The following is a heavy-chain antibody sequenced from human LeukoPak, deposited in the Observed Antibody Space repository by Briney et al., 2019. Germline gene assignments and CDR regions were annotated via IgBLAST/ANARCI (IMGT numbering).Heavy chain of an antibody. V-gene: IGHV4-39*07. CDR2: IYYSGST. Sequence: SETLSLTCTVSGGSISSSSYYWGWIRQPPGKGLEWIGSIYYSGSTNYNPSLKSRVTISVDKSKNQFSLKLSSVTAADTAVYYCARWSSGWFNYWGQGTLVTVSS. CDR1: GGSISSSSYY. D-gene: IGHD6-19*01. J-gene: IGHJ4*02. CDR3: ARWSSGWFNY.